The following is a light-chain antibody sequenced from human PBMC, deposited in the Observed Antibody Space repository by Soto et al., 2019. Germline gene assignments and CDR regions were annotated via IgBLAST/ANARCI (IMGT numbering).Light chain of an antibody. CDR2: ATS. CDR1: QSISSY. Sequence: DIQMTQSPSSLSASAGYRFTITCRASQSISSYLNWYQRKPGKAPKLLIYATSSLQSGVPSRFSGSGSGTDFSLTISSLQPGDSATYFCQQTRDFPLTFGGGTTGDIK. CDR3: QQTRDFPLT. V-gene: IGKV1-39*01. J-gene: IGKJ4*01.